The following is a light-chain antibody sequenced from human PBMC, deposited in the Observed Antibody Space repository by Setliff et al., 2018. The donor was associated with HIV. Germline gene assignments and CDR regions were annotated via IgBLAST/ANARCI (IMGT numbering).Light chain of an antibody. V-gene: IGLV2-11*01. Sequence: QSALAQPRSVSGSPGHAVTISCTGTSSDVGGYDYVSWYQQLPGKAPKLIIYDVVKRSSGVSNRFSGSKSGNTASLTISGLQADDEGDYYCCSYAGGYSFCVFGPGTKGTVL. CDR1: SSDVGGYDY. CDR2: DVV. J-gene: IGLJ1*01. CDR3: CSYAGGYSFCV.